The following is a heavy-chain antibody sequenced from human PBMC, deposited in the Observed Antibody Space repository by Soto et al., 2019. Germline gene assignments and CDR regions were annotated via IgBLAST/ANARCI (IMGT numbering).Heavy chain of an antibody. J-gene: IGHJ4*02. D-gene: IGHD2-21*02. V-gene: IGHV3-23*01. CDR3: AKNRGRVTPSWHLDY. Sequence: EVQLLESGGDLVQPGRSLRLSCAASGFTFSGYAMSWVRQAPGKGLEWVSVIHGGGNSAYYADSVKGRFTISRDNSKNNLYLQMSSLRGEDTAVYYCAKNRGRVTPSWHLDYWCQGTLVTVSS. CDR2: IHGGGNSA. CDR1: GFTFSGYA.